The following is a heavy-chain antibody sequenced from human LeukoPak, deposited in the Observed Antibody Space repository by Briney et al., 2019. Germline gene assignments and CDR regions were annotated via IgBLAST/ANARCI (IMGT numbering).Heavy chain of an antibody. D-gene: IGHD2-2*01. CDR2: ISGSGGST. Sequence: GGSLRLSCAASGFTFSSFAMSWVRQAPGKGLEWVSAISGSGGSTYYADSVKGRFTISRDNSKNTLFLQMNSLRAEDTAVYYCAKDRSCTGSSCNVGSWGQGTMVTVSS. CDR1: GFTFSSFA. CDR3: AKDRSCTGSSCNVGS. V-gene: IGHV3-23*01. J-gene: IGHJ3*01.